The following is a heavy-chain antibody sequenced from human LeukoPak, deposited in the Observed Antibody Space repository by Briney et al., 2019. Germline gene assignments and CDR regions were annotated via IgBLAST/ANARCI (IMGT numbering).Heavy chain of an antibody. J-gene: IGHJ4*02. CDR3: ARGTIVGATTLLAT. Sequence: SETLSLTCTVSGGSISSGDYYWSWIRQPPGKGLEWIGYIYYSGSTNYNPSLKSRVTISVDTSKNQFSLKLSSVTAADTAVYYCARGTIVGATTLLATWGQGTLVTVSS. V-gene: IGHV4-61*08. CDR1: GGSISSGDYY. CDR2: IYYSGST. D-gene: IGHD1-26*01.